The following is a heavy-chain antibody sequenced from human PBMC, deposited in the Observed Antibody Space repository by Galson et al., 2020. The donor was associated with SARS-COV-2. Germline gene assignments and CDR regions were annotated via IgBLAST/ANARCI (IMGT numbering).Heavy chain of an antibody. D-gene: IGHD1-1*01. CDR3: AKDHDNWDLRGGCLDS. J-gene: IGHJ4*02. V-gene: IGHV3-43*01. CDR1: GFSFQDYG. CDR2: ITWTGANT. Sequence: GSLRLSCAASGFSFQDYGMHWVRQAPGKGLEWVSLITWTGANTHFADSVKGRFTISRDNSKNYVYLQMNSLRTEDTAMYYCAKDHDNWDLRGGCLDSWGQGTLVTVSS.